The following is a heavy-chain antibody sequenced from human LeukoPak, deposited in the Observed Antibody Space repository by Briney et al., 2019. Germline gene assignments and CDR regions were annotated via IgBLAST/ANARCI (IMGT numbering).Heavy chain of an antibody. CDR3: ARDLGHTGYDLYDY. V-gene: IGHV3-7*01. CDR2: MKQDGSEK. CDR1: GINFRGYW. Sequence: GSLILSCAVSGINFRGYWMAWVRQAPGKGLEWVANMKQDGSEKYYVDSVKGRFTISRDNAKNSLYLEMNSLRVEDTAVYYCARDLGHTGYDLYDYWGQGTLVTVSS. J-gene: IGHJ4*02. D-gene: IGHD5-12*01.